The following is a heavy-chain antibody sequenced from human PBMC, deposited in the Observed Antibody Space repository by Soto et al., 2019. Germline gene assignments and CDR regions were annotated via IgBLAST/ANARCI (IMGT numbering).Heavy chain of an antibody. CDR1: GFTFSGST. CDR2: IRSKANDYAT. CDR3: TGGYCTGGTCYSGYFQH. J-gene: IGHJ1*01. V-gene: IGHV3-73*02. Sequence: EVQLVQSGGGLVQPGGSLKLSCAASGFTFSGSTVHWVRQASGEGLQWVGRIRSKANDYATTYIASVKGRFTISRDDSRTTAYLQMSDLKTEDTAVYYCTGGYCTGGTCYSGYFQHWGQGALVTVSS. D-gene: IGHD2-15*01.